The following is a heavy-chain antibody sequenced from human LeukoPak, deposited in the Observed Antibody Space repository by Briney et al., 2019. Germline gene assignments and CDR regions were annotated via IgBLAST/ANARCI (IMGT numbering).Heavy chain of an antibody. CDR2: ISSSSSYI. CDR3: ARDLRSSGYYAFDY. D-gene: IGHD3-22*01. J-gene: IGHJ4*02. CDR1: GFTFSSYG. Sequence: GGSLRLSCAASGFTFSSYGMNWVRQAPGKGLEWVSFISSSSSYIYYADSVKGRFTISRDNAKNSLYLQMNSLRAEDTAVYYCARDLRSSGYYAFDYWGQGTLVTVSS. V-gene: IGHV3-21*01.